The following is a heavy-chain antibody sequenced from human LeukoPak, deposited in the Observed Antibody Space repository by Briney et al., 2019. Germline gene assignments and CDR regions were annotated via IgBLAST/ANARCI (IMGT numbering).Heavy chain of an antibody. CDR2: IKQDGSEK. CDR3: ARWVVTAGYNWFDP. V-gene: IGHV3-7*01. D-gene: IGHD2-21*02. J-gene: IGHJ5*02. Sequence: GGSLRLSCAVSGFPFSTFWMSWVRQAPGKGLEWVANIKQDGSEKYYVDSVRGRFTISRDNAKNSLYLQMNSLRAEDTAVYYCARWVVTAGYNWFDPWGQGTLVTVSS. CDR1: GFPFSTFW.